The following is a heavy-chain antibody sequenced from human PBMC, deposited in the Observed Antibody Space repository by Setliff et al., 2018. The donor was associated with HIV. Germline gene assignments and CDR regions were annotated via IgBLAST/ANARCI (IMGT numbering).Heavy chain of an antibody. V-gene: IGHV1-18*03. D-gene: IGHD6-13*01. J-gene: IGHJ3*02. CDR3: ARRGVFDAFDI. CDR2: ISAYNGDT. CDR1: GYTFTGYA. Sequence: ASVKVSCKASGYTFTGYAISWVRQAPGEGLEWLGWISAYNGDTNYAQKVQGRVSMTIDTSTSTAYMELRSLRSDDMDGYYCARRGVFDAFDIWGQGTMVTVSS.